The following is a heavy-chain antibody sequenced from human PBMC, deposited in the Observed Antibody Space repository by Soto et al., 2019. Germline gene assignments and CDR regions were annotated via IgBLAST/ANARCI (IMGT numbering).Heavy chain of an antibody. CDR2: INAGNGNT. J-gene: IGHJ4*02. Sequence: ASVKVSCKASGYTFTSYAMHWVRQAPGQRLEWMGWINAGNGNTKYSQTFQGRVTITRDTSAGTAYMELSSLRSEDTAVYYCARAGPSDYYDSSGFDYWGQGTLVTVSS. CDR3: ARAGPSDYYDSSGFDY. V-gene: IGHV1-3*01. CDR1: GYTFTSYA. D-gene: IGHD3-22*01.